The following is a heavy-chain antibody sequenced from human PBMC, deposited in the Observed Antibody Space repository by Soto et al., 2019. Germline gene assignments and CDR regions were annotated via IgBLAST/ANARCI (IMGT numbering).Heavy chain of an antibody. V-gene: IGHV4-31*03. CDR2: IYYSGTT. D-gene: IGHD3-9*01. CDR1: GGSISTGGYY. J-gene: IGHJ3*02. Sequence: QVQLQESGPGLVKPPQTLSLTCTVSGGSISTGGYYWSWIRQHPGKGLEWIGYIYYSGTTHYNPSLRSRLTISIATSKNQFSLRLSSVAASDTAVYYCARASYDILTGKNAFDIWGPGRMVTVSS. CDR3: ARASYDILTGKNAFDI.